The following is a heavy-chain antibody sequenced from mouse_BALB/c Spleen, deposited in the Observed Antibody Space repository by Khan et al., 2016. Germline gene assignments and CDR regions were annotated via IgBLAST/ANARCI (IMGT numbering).Heavy chain of an antibody. CDR3: ARGAMVTTGWYFDV. CDR1: GYTFTNSG. V-gene: IGHV9-1*02. J-gene: IGHJ1*01. D-gene: IGHD2-2*01. CDR2: INTYTGEP. Sequence: QIQLVQSGPELKKPGETVKISCKASGYTFTNSGMNWVKQAPGKGLKWVGWINTYTGEPTYADDFKGRFAFSLETSVSTAYLQINNLKNEDMTTYFCARGAMVTTGWYFDVWGAGTTVTVSS.